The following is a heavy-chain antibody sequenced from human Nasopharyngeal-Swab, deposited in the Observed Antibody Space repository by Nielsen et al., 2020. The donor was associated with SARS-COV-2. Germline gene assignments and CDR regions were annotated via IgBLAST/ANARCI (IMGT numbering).Heavy chain of an antibody. CDR3: AKDHRGSYRGTEYFQH. J-gene: IGHJ1*01. D-gene: IGHD1-26*01. Sequence: GESLKISCAASGFTFSSYGMHWVRQAPGKGLEWVAVISYDGSNKYYADSVKGRFTISRDNSKNTLYLQMNSLRAEDTAVYYCAKDHRGSYRGTEYFQHWGQGTLVTVSS. V-gene: IGHV3-30*18. CDR2: ISYDGSNK. CDR1: GFTFSSYG.